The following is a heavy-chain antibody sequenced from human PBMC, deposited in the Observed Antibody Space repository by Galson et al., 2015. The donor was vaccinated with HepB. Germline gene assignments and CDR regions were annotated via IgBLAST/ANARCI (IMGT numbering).Heavy chain of an antibody. Sequence: SLRLSCAASGFTFSNAWMNWVRQAPGKGLEWVSSISSSSSYIYYADSVKGRFTISRDNAKNSLYLQMNSLRAEDTAVYYCARDTSSGKNYYYYYGMDVWGQGTTVTVSS. CDR2: ISSSSSYI. V-gene: IGHV3-21*01. CDR3: ARDTSSGKNYYYYYGMDV. CDR1: GFTFSNAW. D-gene: IGHD6-25*01. J-gene: IGHJ6*02.